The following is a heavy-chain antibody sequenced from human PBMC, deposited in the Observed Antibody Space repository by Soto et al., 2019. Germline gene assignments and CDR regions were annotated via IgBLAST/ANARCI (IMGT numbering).Heavy chain of an antibody. CDR2: INPNSGGT. J-gene: IGHJ6*03. V-gene: IGHV1-2*04. Sequence: GVSVNVYWKAAGYGFSVYYMHWGRQAPGQGLEWMGWINPNSGGTNYAQKFQGWVTMTRDTSISTAYMELSRLRSDDTAVYYCARVTPDDYYMDVWGKGTTVTVSS. CDR1: GYGFSVYY. CDR3: ARVTPDDYYMDV.